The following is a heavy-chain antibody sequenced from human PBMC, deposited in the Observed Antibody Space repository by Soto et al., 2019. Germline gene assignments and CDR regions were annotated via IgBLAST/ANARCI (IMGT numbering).Heavy chain of an antibody. J-gene: IGHJ4*02. Sequence: SLRLSCAASGFFSSYGMHWVRQAPGKGLEWVAAISYDGSDKYYADSVKGRFTISRDNSKETLNMQMNSLRAEDTAVYYCARGYCSSTSCWAFESWGQGTLVTVSS. V-gene: IGHV3-30*03. D-gene: IGHD2-2*01. CDR3: ARGYCSSTSCWAFES. CDR1: GFFSSYG. CDR2: ISYDGSDK.